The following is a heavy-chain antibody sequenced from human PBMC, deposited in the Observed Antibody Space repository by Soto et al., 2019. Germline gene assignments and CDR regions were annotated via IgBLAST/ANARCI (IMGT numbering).Heavy chain of an antibody. D-gene: IGHD3-10*01. CDR3: ASSYGSGYRAFDY. CDR1: GDTFTFYS. V-gene: IGHV1-69*02. Sequence: QVQLVQSGAEVKKPGSSVRVSCKASGDTFTFYSINWVRQAPGLGLEWMGRINPILSMSNYAQRFQGRVTMTADKSKSTAYMELSRLRSEETAMYYCASSYGSGYRAFDYWGQGALVTVSS. CDR2: INPILSMS. J-gene: IGHJ4*02.